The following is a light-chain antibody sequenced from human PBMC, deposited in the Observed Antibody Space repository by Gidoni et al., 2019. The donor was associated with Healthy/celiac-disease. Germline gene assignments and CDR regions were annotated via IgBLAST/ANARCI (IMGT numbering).Light chain of an antibody. Sequence: IELTQSPSTLSASVGDRVTITCRASQSISSWLAWYQQKPGKAPKLLIYKASSLESEVPSRFSGSGSGTEFTLTISSLQPDDFATYYCQQYNSYLWTFGQXTKVEIK. CDR2: KAS. CDR3: QQYNSYLWT. CDR1: QSISSW. J-gene: IGKJ1*01. V-gene: IGKV1-5*03.